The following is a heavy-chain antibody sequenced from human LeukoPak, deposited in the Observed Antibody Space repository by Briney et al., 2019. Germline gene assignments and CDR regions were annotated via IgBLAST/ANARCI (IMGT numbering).Heavy chain of an antibody. CDR2: INPNSGGT. D-gene: IGHD2-2*01. CDR1: GYTFTGYY. CDR3: ARDHTTSHYYYYYMDV. J-gene: IGHJ6*03. Sequence: GASVKVSCKASGYTFTGYYMHWVRQAPGQGLEWMGWINPNSGGTNYAQKFQGRVTMTRDTSIGTAYMELSRLRSDDTAVYYCARDHTTSHYYYYYMDVWGKGTTVTVSS. V-gene: IGHV1-2*02.